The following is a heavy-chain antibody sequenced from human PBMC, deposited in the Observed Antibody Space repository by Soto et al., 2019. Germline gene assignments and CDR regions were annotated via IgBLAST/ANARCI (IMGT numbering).Heavy chain of an antibody. CDR3: AKGRTVTPYNYYMDV. CDR1: GVMFSTYA. J-gene: IGHJ6*03. Sequence: GGALRLSSAASGVMFSTYAKRAVRQAPGKGLEWVSAISGSGGSTYYADSVKGRFTISRDNSKNTLYLQMNSLRAEDTAVYYCAKGRTVTPYNYYMDVWGKGT. V-gene: IGHV3-23*01. CDR2: ISGSGGST. D-gene: IGHD4-17*01.